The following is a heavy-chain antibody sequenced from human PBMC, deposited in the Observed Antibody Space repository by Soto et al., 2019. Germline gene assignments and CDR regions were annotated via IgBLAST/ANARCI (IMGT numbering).Heavy chain of an antibody. CDR3: ASLKQLVRFDP. CDR2: INHSGST. CDR1: GGSFSGYY. D-gene: IGHD6-6*01. Sequence: ATLSLTYAVYGGSFSGYYWSGIRQPPGKGLEWIGEINHSGSTNYNPSLKSRVTISVDTSKNQFSLKLSSVTAADTAVYYCASLKQLVRFDPWGQGTLVTVSS. V-gene: IGHV4-34*01. J-gene: IGHJ5*02.